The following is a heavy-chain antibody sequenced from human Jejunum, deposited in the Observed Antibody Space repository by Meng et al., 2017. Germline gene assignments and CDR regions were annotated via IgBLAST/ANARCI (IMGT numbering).Heavy chain of an antibody. CDR2: IYNGGNT. D-gene: IGHD2-2*01. CDR1: GGYINKENW. V-gene: IGHV4-4*02. Sequence: QVQLQESGPGLVEPSGPLSLTCAVSGGYINKENWWSWVRQSPERGLEWIGEIYNGGNTNYNPSLNRRVTMSVDESTNQMSLKLTSVTAADTAVYYCVRGEFAMLARFDFWGQGILVTVSS. CDR3: VRGEFAMLARFDF. J-gene: IGHJ4*02.